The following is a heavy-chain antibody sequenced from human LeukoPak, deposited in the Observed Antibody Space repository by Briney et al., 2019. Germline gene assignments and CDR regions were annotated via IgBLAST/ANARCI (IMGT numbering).Heavy chain of an antibody. CDR1: GGSFSGYY. J-gene: IGHJ5*02. Sequence: SETLSLTCAAYGGSFSGYYWSWIRQPPGKGLEWIGEINHSGSTNYNPSLKSRVTMSVDTSKNQFSLKLSSVTAADTAVYYCARDVAAAGTLALRWFDPWGQGTLVTVSS. CDR3: ARDVAAAGTLALRWFDP. D-gene: IGHD6-13*01. CDR2: INHSGST. V-gene: IGHV4-34*01.